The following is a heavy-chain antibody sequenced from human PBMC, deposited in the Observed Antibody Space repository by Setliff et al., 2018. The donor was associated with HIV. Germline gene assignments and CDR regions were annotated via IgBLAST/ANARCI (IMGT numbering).Heavy chain of an antibody. Sequence: ASVKVSCKTSGYTFISYGINWVRQAPGQGLEWMGWISPETGNTSYAQKFQGRVTMTEDTSIDTAYMELSSLRSEDTAVYYCTRSRRRLDAFDIWGQGTMVTVSS. V-gene: IGHV1-8*01. CDR2: ISPETGNT. CDR1: GYTFISYG. J-gene: IGHJ3*02. CDR3: TRSRRRLDAFDI. D-gene: IGHD6-25*01.